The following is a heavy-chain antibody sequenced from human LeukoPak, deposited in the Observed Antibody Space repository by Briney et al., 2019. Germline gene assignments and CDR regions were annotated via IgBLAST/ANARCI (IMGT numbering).Heavy chain of an antibody. CDR2: IIPIFGTA. V-gene: IGHV1-69*05. CDR1: GGTFSSYA. Sequence: SVKVSFKASGGTFSSYAISWVRQAPGQGLEWMGRIIPIFGTANYAQKFQGRVTITTDESTSTAYMELSSLRSEDTAVYYCARDAPKRGSYYDLWGQGTLVTVSS. J-gene: IGHJ4*03. D-gene: IGHD1-1*01. CDR3: ARDAPKRGSYYDL.